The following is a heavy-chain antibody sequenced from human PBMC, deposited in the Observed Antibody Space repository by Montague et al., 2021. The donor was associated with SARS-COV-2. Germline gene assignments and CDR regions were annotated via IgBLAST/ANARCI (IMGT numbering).Heavy chain of an antibody. J-gene: IGHJ4*02. V-gene: IGHV4-59*01. CDR1: GDSMTYFY. Sequence: SETLSLTCTVSGDSMTYFYWCWIRQTPATGLQWIGYIFYRGTTKXNPSLESRVTITVDTSKYQFYLKLNSVTATDTAVYYCARGATRTFDYSGQGTRVTVSS. D-gene: IGHD1-1*01. CDR2: IFYRGTT. CDR3: ARGATRTFDY.